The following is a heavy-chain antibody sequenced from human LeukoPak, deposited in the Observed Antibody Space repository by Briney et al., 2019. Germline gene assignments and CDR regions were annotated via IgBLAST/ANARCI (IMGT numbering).Heavy chain of an antibody. V-gene: IGHV3-7*01. J-gene: IGHJ4*02. CDR3: TRVIVAVPGYFDYFDF. D-gene: IGHD6-19*01. Sequence: PGGSLRLSYTASGFSFSNHYMRWIRQAPGKGLEWVANINEDGSNKWHLGSVKGRFTVSRDNARNSLYLQMNSLRVEDTAVYYCTRVIVAVPGYFDYFDFWGQGVLVTVSS. CDR1: GFSFSNHY. CDR2: INEDGSNK.